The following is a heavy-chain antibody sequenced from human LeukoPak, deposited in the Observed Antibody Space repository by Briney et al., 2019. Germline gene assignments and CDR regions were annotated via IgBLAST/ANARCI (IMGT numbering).Heavy chain of an antibody. D-gene: IGHD6-19*01. V-gene: IGHV1-2*02. CDR1: GYTFTGYY. Sequence: ASVKVSCKASGYTFTGYYIHWVRQAPGQGLQWMGCINPNTGGTNYAQKFQRGVTMTRDTSISTAYIELSSLRSDDTAVYYCARVRSSGCYNFAFDYWGQGTLVTVSS. J-gene: IGHJ4*02. CDR3: ARVRSSGCYNFAFDY. CDR2: INPNTGGT.